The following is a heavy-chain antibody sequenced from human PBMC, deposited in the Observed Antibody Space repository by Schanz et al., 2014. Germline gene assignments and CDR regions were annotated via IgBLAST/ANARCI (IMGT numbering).Heavy chain of an antibody. J-gene: IGHJ4*02. CDR1: GFTFSSYA. V-gene: IGHV3-23*04. CDR2: ISGSGGST. D-gene: IGHD3-10*01. CDR3: VSSGSYSSYAF. Sequence: EVQLVESGGGLVKPGGFLRLSCAASGFTFSSYAMSWVRQAPGKGLEWVSAISGSGGSTYYADSVKGRFTISRDNAKNSLYLQMNSLRAEDTAVYHCVSSGSYSSYAFWGQGTLLTVSS.